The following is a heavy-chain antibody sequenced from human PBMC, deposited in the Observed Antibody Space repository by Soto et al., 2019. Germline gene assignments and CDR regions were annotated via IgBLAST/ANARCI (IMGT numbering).Heavy chain of an antibody. Sequence: QVHLVESGGGVVQPGMSLRLSCAASGFTFSGYAMHWVRQAPVKGLEWVAVISYRGSNRYYADSVKGRLAISRDSSKNTLFLQMNSLSTEDTAEYYCARDLGGTGITNGMEVWGLGTTVIVSS. CDR3: ARDLGGTGITNGMEV. D-gene: IGHD1-1*01. J-gene: IGHJ6*02. CDR2: ISYRGSNR. CDR1: GFTFSGYA. V-gene: IGHV3-30*09.